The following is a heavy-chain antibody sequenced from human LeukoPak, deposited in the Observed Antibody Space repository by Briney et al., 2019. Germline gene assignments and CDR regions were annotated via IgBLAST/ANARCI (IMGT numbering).Heavy chain of an antibody. D-gene: IGHD3-16*02. J-gene: IGHJ4*02. CDR3: ARGRVWGSYRQNFDY. CDR1: GGSFSGYY. CDR2: INHSGST. Sequence: SETLSLTCAVYGGSFSGYYWSWVRQPPGKGLEWVGGINHSGSTNYNPSLKSRVTISVDTSKNQFSLKLSSVTAADTAVYCCARGRVWGSYRQNFDYWGQGTLVTVSS. V-gene: IGHV4-34*01.